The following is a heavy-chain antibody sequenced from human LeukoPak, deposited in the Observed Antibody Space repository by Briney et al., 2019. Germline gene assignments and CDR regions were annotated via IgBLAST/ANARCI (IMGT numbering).Heavy chain of an antibody. Sequence: GGSLRLSCAASGFTFNNYAMSWVRQAPGKGLEWVSSISGSGGNTYYADSVKGRFTISRDNSKNTLYLQMNSLRAADTAVYHCAKDRRITMAGTVDYFDYWGQGTLVTVSS. CDR1: GFTFNNYA. CDR2: ISGSGGNT. CDR3: AKDRRITMAGTVDYFDY. D-gene: IGHD6-19*01. J-gene: IGHJ4*02. V-gene: IGHV3-23*01.